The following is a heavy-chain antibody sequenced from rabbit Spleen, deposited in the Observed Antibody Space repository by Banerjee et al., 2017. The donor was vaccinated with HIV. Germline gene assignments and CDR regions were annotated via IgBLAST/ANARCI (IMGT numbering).Heavy chain of an antibody. V-gene: IGHV1S45*01. J-gene: IGHJ6*01. CDR3: ARDAGTSFSTYGMDL. Sequence: QQQLEESGGGLVKPGGTLTLTCKASGIDFSSYNFICCVHQAPGKGLEWIACIDIGSRDFTYYASWAKGRFIISKTSSTTVTLQMTSLTAADTATYFCARDAGTSFSTYGMDLWGQGTLVTVS. CDR1: GIDFSSYNF. D-gene: IGHD8-1*01. CDR2: IDIGSRDFT.